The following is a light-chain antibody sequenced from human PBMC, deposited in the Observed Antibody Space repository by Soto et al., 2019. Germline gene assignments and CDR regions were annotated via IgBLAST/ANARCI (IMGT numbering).Light chain of an antibody. J-gene: IGKJ5*01. Sequence: EILLTQSPCTLSLSPGERATLSCRASQNIRNNKLNWYQQKPGQAPSLLIYDASNRATGIPARLSGSGSGTDFTLTISSLEPEDFAVYYCQQRSNWPPLISFGQGTRLEIK. V-gene: IGKV3-11*01. CDR2: DAS. CDR1: QNIRNN. CDR3: QQRSNWPPLIS.